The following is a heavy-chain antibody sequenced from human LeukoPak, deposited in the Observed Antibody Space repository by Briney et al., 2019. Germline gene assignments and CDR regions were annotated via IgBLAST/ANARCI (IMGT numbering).Heavy chain of an antibody. CDR1: GGSISSSDYY. CDR2: IYYGGST. CDR3: ARALGYCSGGSCTKGYNWFDP. V-gene: IGHV4-39*01. J-gene: IGHJ5*02. Sequence: SETLSLTCTVSGGSISSSDYYWGWIRQPPGKGLEWIGSIYYGGSTYYNPSLKSRVTISVDTSMNQFSLKLSFVTTADTAVYYCARALGYCSGGSCTKGYNWFDPWGQGTLVTVPS. D-gene: IGHD2-15*01.